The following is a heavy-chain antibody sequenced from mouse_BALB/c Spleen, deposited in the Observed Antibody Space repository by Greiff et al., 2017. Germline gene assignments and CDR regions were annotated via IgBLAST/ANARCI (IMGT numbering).Heavy chain of an antibody. CDR2: ISYSGST. CDR3: ARSGYDGADYYAMDY. J-gene: IGHJ4*01. Sequence: EVQLVESGPGLVKPSQSLSLTCTVTGYSITSDYAWNWIRQFPGNKLEWMGYISYSGSTSYNPSLKSRISITRDTSKNQFFLQLNSVTTEDTATYYCARSGYDGADYYAMDYWGQGTSVTVSS. V-gene: IGHV3-2*02. D-gene: IGHD2-2*01. CDR1: GYSITSDYA.